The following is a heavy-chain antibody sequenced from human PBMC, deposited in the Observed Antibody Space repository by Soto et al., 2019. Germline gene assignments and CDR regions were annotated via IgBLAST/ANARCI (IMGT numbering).Heavy chain of an antibody. D-gene: IGHD3-22*01. V-gene: IGHV4-31*03. CDR2: IYYSGST. CDR3: ARDSSGYYFD. CDR1: GGSISSGGYY. J-gene: IGHJ4*02. Sequence: SETLSLTCTVPGGSISSGGYYWSWFRQHPGKGLEWIGYIYYSGSTYYNPSLKSRVTISVDTSKNQFSLKLSSVTAADTAVYYCARDSSGYYFDWGQGTLVTVSS.